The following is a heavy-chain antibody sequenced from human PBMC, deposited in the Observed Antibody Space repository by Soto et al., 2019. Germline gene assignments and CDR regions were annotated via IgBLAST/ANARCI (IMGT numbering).Heavy chain of an antibody. CDR2: IWFDGNKK. V-gene: IGHV3-33*01. CDR3: ARDIAAAGSLTFDY. Sequence: GGSLRLSCAASGFTFGNYGMHWVRQALGKGLEWMAVIWFDGNKKYYADSVKGRFTVSRDNSKNALYLQMNSLRVEDTAVYYCARDIAAAGSLTFDYWGPGTLVTVSS. CDR1: GFTFGNYG. D-gene: IGHD6-13*01. J-gene: IGHJ4*02.